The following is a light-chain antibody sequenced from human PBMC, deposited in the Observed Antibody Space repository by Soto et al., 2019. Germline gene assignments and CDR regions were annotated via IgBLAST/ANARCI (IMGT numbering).Light chain of an antibody. V-gene: IGLV2-14*01. CDR1: SSDFGSYDY. CDR3: ISFTPRATYV. CDR2: DVS. J-gene: IGLJ1*01. Sequence: QSVLTQPASVSGSPGQSITISCTGTSSDFGSYDYVSWYQQHPGQVPKLMIYDVSNRLSGVSNRFSGSKSGNTASLTISGLQVEDEADYYCISFTPRATYVLGTGTKLTVL.